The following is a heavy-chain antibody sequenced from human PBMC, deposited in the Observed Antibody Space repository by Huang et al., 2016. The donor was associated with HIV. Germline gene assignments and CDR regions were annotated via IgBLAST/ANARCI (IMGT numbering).Heavy chain of an antibody. V-gene: IGHV4-59*11. Sequence: QVQLQESGPGLVKPSETLSLTCTVSGGSISTHYWSWIRQPPGKGLAWIGSIDYSGSTNDSPSLKSRVTILLDTSKNQFALRVSSVTAADTAMYYCARDHHDFWRGYRRMYFFDHWGQGTLVTVSS. J-gene: IGHJ4*02. CDR2: IDYSGST. CDR1: GGSISTHY. CDR3: ARDHHDFWRGYRRMYFFDH. D-gene: IGHD3-3*01.